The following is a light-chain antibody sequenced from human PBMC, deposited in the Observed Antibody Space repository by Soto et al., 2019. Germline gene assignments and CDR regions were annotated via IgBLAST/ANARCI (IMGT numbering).Light chain of an antibody. J-gene: IGKJ3*01. CDR1: RSVSRY. V-gene: IGKV3-11*01. CDR2: DAS. CDR3: QQRSNWPPFT. Sequence: EIVLTQSPATLSLSPGERATPSCRSSRSVSRYLAWYQQKPGQAPRLLIFDASNRATGIPARFSGSGSGTEFTLTISSLEPEDFAVYYCQQRSNWPPFTFGPGTKVDIK.